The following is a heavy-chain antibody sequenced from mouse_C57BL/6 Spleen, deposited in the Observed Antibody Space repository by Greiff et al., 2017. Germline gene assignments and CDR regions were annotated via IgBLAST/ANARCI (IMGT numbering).Heavy chain of an antibody. CDR3: ARYPNYGHFDY. J-gene: IGHJ2*01. V-gene: IGHV5-17*01. D-gene: IGHD1-2*01. CDR1: GFTFSDYG. Sequence: EVQLVESGGGLVKPGGSLKLSCAASGFTFSDYGMHWVRQAPEKGLEWVAYISSGSSTIYYADTVKGRFTISRDNAKNTLFLQMTSLRSEDTAMYYCARYPNYGHFDYWGQGTTLTVSS. CDR2: ISSGSSTI.